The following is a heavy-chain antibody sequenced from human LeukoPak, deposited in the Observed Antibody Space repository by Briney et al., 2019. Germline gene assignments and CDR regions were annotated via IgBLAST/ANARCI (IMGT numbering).Heavy chain of an antibody. J-gene: IGHJ5*02. CDR3: ASQLTGTTGNIDP. CDR1: GYTFTSYG. Sequence: ASVKVSCKASGYTFTSYGISWVRQAPGQGLEWMGWISAYNGNTNYAQKLQGRVTMTTDTSTSTAYMELSGLRSDDTAVYYCASQLTGTTGNIDPWGQGTLVTVSS. CDR2: ISAYNGNT. V-gene: IGHV1-18*01. D-gene: IGHD1-20*01.